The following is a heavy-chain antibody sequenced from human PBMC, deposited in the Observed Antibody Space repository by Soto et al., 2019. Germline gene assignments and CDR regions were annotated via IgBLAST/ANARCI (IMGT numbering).Heavy chain of an antibody. Sequence: SXKVSCRASGYTXTRDQIDLVRQAPGQGLEWMGMIDPSGGKTNYAQKFQGRVTMTRYTSTSTVYIALSSMRSDDTAIYFCGRVMRSLLSITALDTWGQGTLVTVSS. CDR2: IDPSGGKT. D-gene: IGHD3-10*01. CDR3: GRVMRSLLSITALDT. J-gene: IGHJ5*02. CDR1: GYTXTRDQ. V-gene: IGHV1-46*01.